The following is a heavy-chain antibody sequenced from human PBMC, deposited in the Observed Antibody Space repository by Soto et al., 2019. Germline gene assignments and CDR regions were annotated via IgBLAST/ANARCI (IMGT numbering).Heavy chain of an antibody. V-gene: IGHV3-15*01. CDR3: TTAGAYVRGAFDI. J-gene: IGHJ3*02. Sequence: GGSLRLSCAASGFTFSNAWMSGVRQAPGKGLEWVGRIKSKTDGGTTDYAAPVKGRFTISRDDSKNTLYLQMNSLKTEDTAVYYCTTAGAYVRGAFDIWGQGTMVTVSS. D-gene: IGHD3-10*02. CDR1: GFTFSNAW. CDR2: IKSKTDGGTT.